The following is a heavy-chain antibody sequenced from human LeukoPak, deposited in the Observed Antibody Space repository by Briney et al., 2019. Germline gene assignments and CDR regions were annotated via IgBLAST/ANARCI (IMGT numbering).Heavy chain of an antibody. V-gene: IGHV3-21*01. CDR1: GFTFSSYS. J-gene: IGHJ4*02. Sequence: GGSLRLSCAASGFTFSSYSMNWVRQAPGKGLEWVSSISSSSSYIYYADSVKGRFTISRDNAKNSLYLQMNSLRAEDTAVYYCARDLHVVRFLEWPTKGSFDYWGQGTLVTVSS. CDR2: ISSSSSYI. CDR3: ARDLHVVRFLEWPTKGSFDY. D-gene: IGHD3-3*01.